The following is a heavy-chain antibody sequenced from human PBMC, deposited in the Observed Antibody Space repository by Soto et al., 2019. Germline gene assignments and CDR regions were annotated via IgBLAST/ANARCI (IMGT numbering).Heavy chain of an antibody. V-gene: IGHV4-30-4*01. CDR3: ARVDITMVRGVTLDY. Sequence: SETLSLTCTVSGGSISSGDYYWSWIRQPPGKGLEWIGYIYYSGSTYYNPSLKSRVTISVDTSKNQFSLKLSSVTAADTAVYYCARVDITMVRGVTLDYWGQGTLVTVSS. J-gene: IGHJ4*02. CDR2: IYYSGST. D-gene: IGHD3-10*01. CDR1: GGSISSGDYY.